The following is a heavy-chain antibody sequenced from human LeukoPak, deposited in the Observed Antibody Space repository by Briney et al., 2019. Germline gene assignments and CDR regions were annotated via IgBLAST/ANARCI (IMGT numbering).Heavy chain of an antibody. CDR2: INAGNGNT. CDR3: ARDGYVGAILD. D-gene: IGHD1-26*01. CDR1: GYTFTSYA. Sequence: ASVKVSCKASGYTFTSYAVHWVRQAPGQRLEWMGWINAGNGNTKYSQKFQGRVTITRDTSVSTAYMELSSLRSEDTAVYYCARDGYVGAILDWGQGTLVTVSS. J-gene: IGHJ4*02. V-gene: IGHV1-3*01.